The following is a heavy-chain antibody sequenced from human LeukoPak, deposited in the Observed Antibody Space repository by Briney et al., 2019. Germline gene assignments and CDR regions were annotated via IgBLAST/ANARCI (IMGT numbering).Heavy chain of an antibody. CDR1: GFTFSSYS. V-gene: IGHV3-21*01. Sequence: GGSLRLSCAASGFTFSSYSMNWVRQAPGKGLEWVSSISSSSSYIYYADSVKGRFTISRDNAKNSLYLQMNSLRAEDTAVYYCARDQGGTPWFDPWGQGTLVTVSS. D-gene: IGHD1-1*01. CDR2: ISSSSSYI. J-gene: IGHJ5*02. CDR3: ARDQGGTPWFDP.